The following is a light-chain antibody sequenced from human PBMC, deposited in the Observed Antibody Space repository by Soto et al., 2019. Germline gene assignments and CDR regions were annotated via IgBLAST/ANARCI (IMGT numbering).Light chain of an antibody. CDR3: QQYYFISRT. CDR2: WAS. V-gene: IGKV4-1*01. Sequence: DIVMTQSPDSLAVSLGERATINCKSSQSVLSSSNNKNYLAWYQQKPGQPPKLLIYWASTRESGVPDRFSGSGSGTDFTLTISTLQAEDVAVYHCQQYYFISRTFGQGTKVQIK. J-gene: IGKJ1*01. CDR1: QSVLSSSNNKNY.